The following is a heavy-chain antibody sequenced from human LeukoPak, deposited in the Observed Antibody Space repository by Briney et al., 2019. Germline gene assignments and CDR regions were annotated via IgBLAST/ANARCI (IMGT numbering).Heavy chain of an antibody. D-gene: IGHD2-15*01. CDR1: GGSISGLY. CDR3: ARDKDGYLDY. J-gene: IGHJ4*02. CDR2: IYYSGST. Sequence: SETLSLTCTVSGGSISGLYWSWIRQPPGKGLEWIGYIYYSGSTKYNFSLKSRVTISVDTSKNQFSVKLSSVTAADTAVYYCARDKDGYLDYWGQGTLVTVSS. V-gene: IGHV4-59*01.